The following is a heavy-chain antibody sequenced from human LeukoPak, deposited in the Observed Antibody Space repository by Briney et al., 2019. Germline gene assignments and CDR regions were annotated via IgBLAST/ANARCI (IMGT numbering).Heavy chain of an antibody. CDR1: GGSISSYY. CDR2: IYTSGST. D-gene: IGHD3-3*01. Sequence: SQTLSLTCTVSGGSISSYYWSWIRQPAGKGLEWIGRIYTSGSTNYNPSLKSRVTMSVDTSKNQFSLKLSSVTAADTAVYYCARGEPYYDFWSGYGAFDIWGQGTMVTVSS. CDR3: ARGEPYYDFWSGYGAFDI. J-gene: IGHJ3*02. V-gene: IGHV4-4*07.